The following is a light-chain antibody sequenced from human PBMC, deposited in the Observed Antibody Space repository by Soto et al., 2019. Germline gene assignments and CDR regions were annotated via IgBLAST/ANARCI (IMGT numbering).Light chain of an antibody. CDR3: TSYAGSNNFEV. CDR1: SSDVGRYNY. J-gene: IGLJ1*01. CDR2: EVT. V-gene: IGLV2-8*01. Sequence: QSALTQPPSASGSPGQSVTISCTGTSSDVGRYNYVSWYQQHPGKAPKVMIYEVTKRPSGVPDRFSGSKSGNTASLTVSGLQAEDEADYYCTSYAGSNNFEVFGTGTKLTFL.